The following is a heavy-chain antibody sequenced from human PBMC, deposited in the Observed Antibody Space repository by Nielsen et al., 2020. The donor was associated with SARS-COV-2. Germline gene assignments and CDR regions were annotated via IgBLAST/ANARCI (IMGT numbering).Heavy chain of an antibody. V-gene: IGHV1-2*02. J-gene: IGHJ4*02. D-gene: IGHD3-3*01. CDR2: INPNSGGT. Sequence: ASVKVSCKASGYTFTGYYMHWVRQAPGQGLEWMGWINPNSGGTNYAQNFQGRVTMTRNTSISTAYMELSSLRSEDTAVYYCARTPLEWLFREWGQGTLVTVSS. CDR1: GYTFTGYY. CDR3: ARTPLEWLFRE.